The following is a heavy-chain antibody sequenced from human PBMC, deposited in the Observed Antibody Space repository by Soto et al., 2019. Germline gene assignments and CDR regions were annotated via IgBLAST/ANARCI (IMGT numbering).Heavy chain of an antibody. V-gene: IGHV4-30-2*01. Sequence: LSLTCAVSGGSIGGVGYSWSWIRQPPGGGLEWIGYMYHSGTFLKSPSLKTRLTMSLDMSKNQFSLTLNSMTAADTAVYYCARAQFYSGSGNYNNLMFDAWGQGIQVTVS. CDR2: MYHSGTF. CDR1: GGSIGGVGYS. CDR3: ARAQFYSGSGNYNNLMFDA. D-gene: IGHD3-10*01. J-gene: IGHJ5*02.